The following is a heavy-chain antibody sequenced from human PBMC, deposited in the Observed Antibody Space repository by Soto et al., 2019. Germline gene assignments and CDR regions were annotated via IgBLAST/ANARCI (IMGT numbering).Heavy chain of an antibody. CDR3: ATGPLYYFDY. D-gene: IGHD3-10*01. CDR1: GFTFSRYT. V-gene: IGHV3-21*02. CDR2: ISSRSTNT. Sequence: EVQLVESGGGLVKPGGTLRRSCEDPGFTFSRYTMNWVRRAPGKGLEWVSSISSRSTNTHYADSVRGRFTISRDNAKRSLYLQMNSLRADDTAVYYCATGPLYYFDYWGQGTLVTVSS. J-gene: IGHJ4*02.